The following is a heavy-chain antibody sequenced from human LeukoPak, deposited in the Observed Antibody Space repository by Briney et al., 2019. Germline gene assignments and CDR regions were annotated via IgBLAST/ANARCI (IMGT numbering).Heavy chain of an antibody. Sequence: GGSLRLSCAASGFTFSDYGIHWVRQAPGKGLEWVAFVQSDGGGIHYTESMKGRLTISRDDSKNTVYLQMESLRAEDTAAYYCARDPKYAYRALEYWGQGTLVTVSS. V-gene: IGHV3-30*02. D-gene: IGHD3-16*01. CDR3: ARDPKYAYRALEY. CDR2: VQSDGGGI. CDR1: GFTFSDYG. J-gene: IGHJ4*02.